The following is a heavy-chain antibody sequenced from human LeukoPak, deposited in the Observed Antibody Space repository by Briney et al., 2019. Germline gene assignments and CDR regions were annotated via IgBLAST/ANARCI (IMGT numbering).Heavy chain of an antibody. CDR3: TYGDYPLTY. CDR2: IYSDGDT. Sequence: GGSLRLSCAASGLTVTNNYWNWVRQPPGKGPEWISLIYSDGDTRYADSVKGRFTFSRDNSKNTLYLQMNSLRAEDTAVYYCTYGDYPLTYWGQGTLVSVSS. V-gene: IGHV3-66*01. D-gene: IGHD4-17*01. CDR1: GLTVTNNY. J-gene: IGHJ4*02.